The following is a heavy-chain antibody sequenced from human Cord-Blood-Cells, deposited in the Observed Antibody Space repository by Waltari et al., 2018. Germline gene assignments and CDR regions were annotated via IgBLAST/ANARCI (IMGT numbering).Heavy chain of an antibody. J-gene: IGHJ6*02. V-gene: IGHV4-34*01. CDR1: GGSFMGYY. Sequence: QVQLQQWGAGLLKPSETLSLTCAVYGGSFMGYYWSWIRQPPGKGLEWIGEINHSGSTNYNPSLKSRVTISVDTSKNQFSLKLSSVTAADTAVYYCARVHRIAAAGTDVWGQGTTVTVSS. CDR2: INHSGST. D-gene: IGHD6-13*01. CDR3: ARVHRIAAAGTDV.